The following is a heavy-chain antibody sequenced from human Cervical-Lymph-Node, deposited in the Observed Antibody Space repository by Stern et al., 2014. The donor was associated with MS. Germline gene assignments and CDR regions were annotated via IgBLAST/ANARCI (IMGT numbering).Heavy chain of an antibody. V-gene: IGHV5-51*03. CDR1: GYTFTTYW. Sequence: VQLVQSGAEVKKPGESLTISCQGSGYTFTTYWIVWVRQVPGKGLEWMGIFYPGDSDTRYSLTFQAQVPISADNSISTAYLHLSSLKASDTAMYYCARATEGSYYDSSGFYSWYFDLWGRGTLVTVSS. J-gene: IGHJ2*01. D-gene: IGHD3-22*01. CDR3: ARATEGSYYDSSGFYSWYFDL. CDR2: FYPGDSDT.